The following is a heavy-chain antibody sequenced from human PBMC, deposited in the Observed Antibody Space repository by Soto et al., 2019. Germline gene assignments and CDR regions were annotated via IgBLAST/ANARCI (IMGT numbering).Heavy chain of an antibody. V-gene: IGHV3-23*01. CDR1: GFTFSNYA. Sequence: EVQLLESGGDFVQPGGSLRLSCAASGFTFSNYAMSWVRQAPGKGLEWVSGSSGSGGSTYYADSVKGRFTISRDNSKNTLYLQMNSLRAEDTAVYYCAKGTGILGVPTAMSWGQGTLVTVSS. D-gene: IGHD2-2*01. J-gene: IGHJ5*02. CDR3: AKGTGILGVPTAMS. CDR2: SSGSGGST.